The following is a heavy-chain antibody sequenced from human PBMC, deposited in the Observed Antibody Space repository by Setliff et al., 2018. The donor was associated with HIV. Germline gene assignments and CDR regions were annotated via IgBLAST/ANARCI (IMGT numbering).Heavy chain of an antibody. D-gene: IGHD5-12*01. V-gene: IGHV4-38-2*01. Sequence: SETLSLTCAVSGYSISSGYYWGWIRQPPGKGLEWIGEIIHSGSINYNPSLKSRVTISVDTSKNQFSLRLNSVTAADTAVYYCASDISPDDGYNRLHYFDYWGQGTLVTVSS. J-gene: IGHJ4*02. CDR1: GYSISSGYY. CDR2: IIHSGSI. CDR3: ASDISPDDGYNRLHYFDY.